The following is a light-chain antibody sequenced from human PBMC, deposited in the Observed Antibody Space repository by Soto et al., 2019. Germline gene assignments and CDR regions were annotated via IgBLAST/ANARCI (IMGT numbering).Light chain of an antibody. J-gene: IGLJ1*01. CDR2: SSN. CDR1: SSNIGSNT. V-gene: IGLV1-44*01. Sequence: QSALTQPPSASGTPGQRVTISCFGSSSNIGSNTVNWYQQLPGTAPKLLIYSSNQRPSGVPDRFSGSKSGTSASLAISGLQSDDEADYYCATWDDSLNGYVFGTGTKVTVL. CDR3: ATWDDSLNGYV.